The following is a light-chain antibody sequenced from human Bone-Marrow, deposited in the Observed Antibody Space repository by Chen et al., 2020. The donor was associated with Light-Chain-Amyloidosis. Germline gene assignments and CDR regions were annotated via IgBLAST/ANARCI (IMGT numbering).Light chain of an antibody. CDR3: ASYTGATSGV. CDR1: SSDIGGYDY. J-gene: IGLJ3*02. V-gene: IGLV2-14*03. Sequence: SALTQPASVSGSPGQSITISCIGTSSDIGGYDYFSWYQQQPGKVPRLLIYDVNNRPSEVSDRVLASKSGNTASLPISGLQAEDEADYYCASYTGATSGVFGGGTKLTVL. CDR2: DVN.